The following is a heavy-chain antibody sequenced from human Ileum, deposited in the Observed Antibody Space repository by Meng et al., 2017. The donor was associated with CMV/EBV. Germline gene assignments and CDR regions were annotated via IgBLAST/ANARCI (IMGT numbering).Heavy chain of an antibody. CDR3: ANQLPWNYFYGMAV. D-gene: IGHD2-2*01. CDR1: GFTFSSSN. Sequence: GESLKISCAASGFTFSSSNMNWVRQAPGKGLEWVSSISSTGTYIYYAVSLKGRFTISRDNAKNSLYLQMNGLRAEDSAVYYCANQLPWNYFYGMAVWGQGTTVTVSS. CDR2: ISSTGTYI. J-gene: IGHJ6*02. V-gene: IGHV3-21*01.